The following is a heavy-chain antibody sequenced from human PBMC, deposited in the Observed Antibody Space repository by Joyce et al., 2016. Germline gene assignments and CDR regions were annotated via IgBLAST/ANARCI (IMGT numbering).Heavy chain of an antibody. J-gene: IGHJ6*02. CDR1: GFTFSDYY. V-gene: IGHV3-11*01. Sequence: QVQLVESGGGLVKPGGSLRLSCAASGFTFSDYYMSWIRQAPGKGLEWVSYIGSTGSTIYYADSVKGRFTMSRNNAKNSLYLQMNRLRAEDTAVYYCARGPGYCSTTTCSPGDGMDVWGQGTTVTVSS. CDR2: IGSTGSTI. CDR3: ARGPGYCSTTTCSPGDGMDV. D-gene: IGHD2-2*01.